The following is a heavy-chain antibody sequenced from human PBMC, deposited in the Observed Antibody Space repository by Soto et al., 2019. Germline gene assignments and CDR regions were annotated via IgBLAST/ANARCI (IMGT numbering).Heavy chain of an antibody. Sequence: GASVKVSCKASGYTLTGSYIHWMRQAPGQGLEWLGWINPNSGGTKYAQKFQGRVTMTRDTSISTVYMDLTRLKYDDTAGYHCALSPFTILRGVSHDYALDVWGQGTTVTVSS. J-gene: IGHJ6*02. CDR3: ALSPFTILRGVSHDYALDV. V-gene: IGHV1-2*02. CDR2: INPNSGGT. CDR1: GYTLTGSY. D-gene: IGHD3-10*01.